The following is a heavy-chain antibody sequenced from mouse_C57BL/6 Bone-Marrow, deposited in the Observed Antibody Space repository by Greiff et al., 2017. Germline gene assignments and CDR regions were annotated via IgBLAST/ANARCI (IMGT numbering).Heavy chain of an antibody. Sequence: EVQGVESGGGLVKPGGSLKLSCAASGFTFSDYGMHWVRQAPEKGLEWVAYISSGSSTIYYADTVKGRFTISRDNAKNTLFLQMTSLRSEDTAMYYCARRDYGSSYDWYFDVWGTGTTVTVSS. CDR3: ARRDYGSSYDWYFDV. J-gene: IGHJ1*03. V-gene: IGHV5-17*01. CDR2: ISSGSSTI. D-gene: IGHD1-1*01. CDR1: GFTFSDYG.